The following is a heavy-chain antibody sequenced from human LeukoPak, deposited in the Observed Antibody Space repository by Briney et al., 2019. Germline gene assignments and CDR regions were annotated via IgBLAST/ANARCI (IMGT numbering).Heavy chain of an antibody. Sequence: SETLSLTCTVSGGSISSYYWSWIRQPPGKALEWIGYIYYSGSTNYNPSLKSRVTISVDTSKNRFSLKLSSVTASDTAVYFCAREVRGSGAWYYGMDVWGQGTTVTVSS. D-gene: IGHD3-10*01. CDR2: IYYSGST. V-gene: IGHV4-59*01. J-gene: IGHJ6*02. CDR1: GGSISSYY. CDR3: AREVRGSGAWYYGMDV.